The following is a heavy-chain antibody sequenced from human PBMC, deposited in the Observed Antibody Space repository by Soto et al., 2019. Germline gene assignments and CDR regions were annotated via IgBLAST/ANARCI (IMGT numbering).Heavy chain of an antibody. D-gene: IGHD3-3*01. CDR2: ISPIFGTA. CDR3: AGFWSGYYVPEFGYYYYGMDV. Sequence: SVKVPCKASGGTFSSYAISWVRQAPGQGLEWMGGISPIFGTANYAQKFQGRVTITADKSTSTAYMELSSLRSEDTAVYYCAGFWSGYYVPEFGYYYYGMDVWGQGTTVTVSS. CDR1: GGTFSSYA. J-gene: IGHJ6*02. V-gene: IGHV1-69*06.